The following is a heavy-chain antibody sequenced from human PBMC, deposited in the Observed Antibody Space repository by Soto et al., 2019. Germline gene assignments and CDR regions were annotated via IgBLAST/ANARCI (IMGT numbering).Heavy chain of an antibody. V-gene: IGHV3-21*01. J-gene: IGHJ4*02. Sequence: EVQLVESGGGLVKPGGSLRLSCAASGFTFSSYSMNWVRQAPGKGLEWVSAISSSSSYIYYAASVKGRFTISRDNAKNSLYLQMNSLRAEDTAVYYCARGGGSTVTVDYWGQRTLVTVSS. CDR3: ARGGGSTVTVDY. CDR2: ISSSSSYI. D-gene: IGHD4-17*01. CDR1: GFTFSSYS.